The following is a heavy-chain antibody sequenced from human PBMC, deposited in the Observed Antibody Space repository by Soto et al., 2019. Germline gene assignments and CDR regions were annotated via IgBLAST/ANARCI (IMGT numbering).Heavy chain of an antibody. CDR1: GFTFSSYL. CDR3: ARDQDAFDI. CDR2: IKQDGSEK. J-gene: IGHJ3*02. V-gene: IGHV3-7*01. Sequence: SLRLSCSASGFTFSSYLVSWVRQAPGKGLEWVANIKQDGSEKYYVDSVKGRFTISRDNAKNSPYLQMNSLRAEDTAVYYCARDQDAFDIWGQGTMVTVSS.